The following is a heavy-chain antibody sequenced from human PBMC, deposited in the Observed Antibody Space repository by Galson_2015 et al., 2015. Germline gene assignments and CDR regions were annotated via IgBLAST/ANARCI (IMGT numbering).Heavy chain of an antibody. CDR1: GFTFSSYS. CDR3: ARSGNLDSSGWMYYYGMDV. Sequence: SLRLSCAASGFTFSSYSMNWVRQAPGKGLEWVSYISSSSSTIYYADSVKGRYTISRDNAKNSLYLQMNSLRDEDTAVYYCARSGNLDSSGWMYYYGMDVWGQGTTVTVSS. V-gene: IGHV3-48*02. D-gene: IGHD6-19*01. J-gene: IGHJ6*02. CDR2: ISSSSSTI.